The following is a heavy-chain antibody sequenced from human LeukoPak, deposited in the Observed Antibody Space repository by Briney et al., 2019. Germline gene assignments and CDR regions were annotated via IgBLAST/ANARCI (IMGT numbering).Heavy chain of an antibody. Sequence: PGGSLRLSCAASGFTFSSYAMHWVRRAPGKGLEYVSAISSNGGSTYYANSVKGRFTISRDNSKNTLYLQMGSLRAEDMAVYYCARLGDGYNYDYWGQGTLVTVSS. CDR2: ISSNGGST. CDR1: GFTFSSYA. V-gene: IGHV3-64*01. CDR3: ARLGDGYNYDY. D-gene: IGHD5-24*01. J-gene: IGHJ4*02.